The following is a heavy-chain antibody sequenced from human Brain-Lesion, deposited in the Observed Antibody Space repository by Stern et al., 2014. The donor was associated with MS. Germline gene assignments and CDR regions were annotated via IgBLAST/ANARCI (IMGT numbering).Heavy chain of an antibody. CDR3: ARRGDSSLSGFDY. D-gene: IGHD6-6*01. CDR2: SWPGDSDT. Sequence: EDQLVESGAEVKKPGESLKISCKGSGYRFTSNWIGWVRQMPGKGLEWMGMSWPGDSDTGYSPSFQGQVTISADKSISTAYLQWSSLQASDTAMYYCARRGDSSLSGFDYWGQGTLVIVSS. V-gene: IGHV5-51*01. J-gene: IGHJ4*02. CDR1: GYRFTSNW.